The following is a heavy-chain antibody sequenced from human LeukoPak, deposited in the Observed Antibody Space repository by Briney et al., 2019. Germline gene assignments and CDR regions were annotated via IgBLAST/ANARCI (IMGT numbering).Heavy chain of an antibody. Sequence: GESLKISCQGSGYRFTNHWIAWVRQMPGKGLEWMGIIYPGDSDTRYSPSFQGQVTISADKSISTAYLQWSSLKASDTAMYYCARPSGTYYIDYWGQGTLVTVSS. V-gene: IGHV5-51*01. D-gene: IGHD1-26*01. J-gene: IGHJ4*02. CDR1: GYRFTNHW. CDR3: ARPSGTYYIDY. CDR2: IYPGDSDT.